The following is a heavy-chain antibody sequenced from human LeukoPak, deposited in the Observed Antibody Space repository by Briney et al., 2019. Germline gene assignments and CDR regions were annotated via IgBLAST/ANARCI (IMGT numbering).Heavy chain of an antibody. CDR3: ARGVPYVSYYMDV. CDR1: GGSISSSNW. Sequence: PSETLSLTCAVSGGSISSSNWWSWVRQPPGKGLEWIGEIYHSGSTNYNPSLKSRVTISVDKSKNQFSLKLSSVTAADTAVYYCARGVPYVSYYMDVWGKGTTVTVSS. V-gene: IGHV4-4*02. J-gene: IGHJ6*03. D-gene: IGHD3-16*01. CDR2: IYHSGST.